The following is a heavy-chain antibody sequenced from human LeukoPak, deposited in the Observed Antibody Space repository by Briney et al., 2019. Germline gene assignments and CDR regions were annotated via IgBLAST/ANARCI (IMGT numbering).Heavy chain of an antibody. D-gene: IGHD5-24*01. CDR3: ARNRDGYNSFDY. Sequence: PSETLSLTCTVSGGSINNGGYYWSWIPQHPGKGLEWIGYIYYSGSSYYNPSLRSRVTISVDTSKNHFSLKLSSVTAADTAVYYCARNRDGYNSFDYWGQGTLVTVSS. J-gene: IGHJ4*02. CDR2: IYYSGSS. V-gene: IGHV4-31*03. CDR1: GGSINNGGYY.